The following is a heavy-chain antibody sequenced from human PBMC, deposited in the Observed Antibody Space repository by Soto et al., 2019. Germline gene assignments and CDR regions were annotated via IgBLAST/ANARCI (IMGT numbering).Heavy chain of an antibody. CDR3: ASDCSSTTCYRPFY. Sequence: ASVKVSCKASGYTFTSYGISWVRQAPGQGLEWMGWISAYNGNTNYAQKLQGRVTMTTDTSTSTAYMELRSLRSDDTAVYYCASDCSSTTCYRPFYWGHGTLVTVSS. CDR2: ISAYNGNT. D-gene: IGHD2-2*01. CDR1: GYTFTSYG. J-gene: IGHJ4*01. V-gene: IGHV1-18*01.